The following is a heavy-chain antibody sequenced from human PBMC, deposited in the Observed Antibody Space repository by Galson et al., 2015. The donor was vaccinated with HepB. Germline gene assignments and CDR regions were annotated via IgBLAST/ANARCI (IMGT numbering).Heavy chain of an antibody. V-gene: IGHV3-21*01. J-gene: IGHJ3*02. Sequence: SLRLSCAASGITFSSYSLNWVRQAPGKGLEWVSSISYSSNYIYYADPAKGRFTISRDNAKNSLHLQMNSLRAEDTAVYYCARSRVVAENDAFDIWGQGTMVTVSS. D-gene: IGHD2-15*01. CDR2: ISYSSNYI. CDR1: GITFSSYS. CDR3: ARSRVVAENDAFDI.